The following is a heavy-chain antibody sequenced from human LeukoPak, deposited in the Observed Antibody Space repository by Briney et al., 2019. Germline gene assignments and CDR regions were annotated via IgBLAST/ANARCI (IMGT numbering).Heavy chain of an antibody. CDR2: INSDGSST. V-gene: IGHV3-74*01. Sequence: GGSLRLSCAASGFTFSSYWMHWVRHAPGKGLVWVSRINSDGSSTSYADSVKGRFTISRDNAKNTLYLQMNSLRAEDTAVYYCARARPIAAQTQWGQGTLVTVSS. CDR1: GFTFSSYW. D-gene: IGHD5-12*01. J-gene: IGHJ4*02. CDR3: ARARPIAAQTQ.